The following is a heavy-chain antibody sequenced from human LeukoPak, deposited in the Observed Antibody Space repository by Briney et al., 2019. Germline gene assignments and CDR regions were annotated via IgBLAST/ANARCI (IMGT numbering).Heavy chain of an antibody. CDR3: ARNYYDSSVDYYGMDV. CDR2: IYTSGST. CDR1: GGSISSGSYY. J-gene: IGHJ6*02. Sequence: SETLSLTCTVSGGSISSGSYYWSWIRQPAGKGLERIGRIYTSGSTNYNPSLKSRVTISVDTSKNQFSLKLSSVTAADTAVYYCARNYYDSSVDYYGMDVWGQGTTVTVSS. V-gene: IGHV4-61*02. D-gene: IGHD3-22*01.